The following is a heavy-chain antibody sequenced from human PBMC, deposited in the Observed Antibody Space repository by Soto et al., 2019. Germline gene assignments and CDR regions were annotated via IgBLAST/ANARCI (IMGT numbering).Heavy chain of an antibody. Sequence: QVQLVQSGAEVKKPGSSVKVSCKASGGTLSRSAISWVRQAPGQGLEWMGGIIPIFGPAIYAQKFRGRVSRLADESTRTAYMGMSSLRSEETAVYYCGTGSSWTKVESWGQGTLVTVSS. D-gene: IGHD6-13*01. CDR1: GGTLSRSA. J-gene: IGHJ4*02. V-gene: IGHV1-69*01. CDR2: IIPIFGPA. CDR3: GTGSSWTKVES.